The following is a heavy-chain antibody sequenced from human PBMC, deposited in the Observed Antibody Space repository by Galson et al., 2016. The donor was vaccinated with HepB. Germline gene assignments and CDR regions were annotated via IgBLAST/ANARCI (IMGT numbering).Heavy chain of an antibody. J-gene: IGHJ4*02. V-gene: IGHV3-23*01. CDR2: ISAGGNNI. Sequence: SLRLSCAASGFTFSDYAMTWVRQPPGKGLEWVSSISAGGNNIYYERSAKGRFTISRDDSKDTLYLQMKSLGVEDTAVYYCAKDPVPAAGFYLDSWGQGTLVTVSS. D-gene: IGHD6-13*01. CDR1: GFTFSDYA. CDR3: AKDPVPAAGFYLDS.